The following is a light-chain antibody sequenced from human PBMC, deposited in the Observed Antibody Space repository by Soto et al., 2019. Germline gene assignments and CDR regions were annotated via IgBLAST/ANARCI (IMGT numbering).Light chain of an antibody. J-gene: IGKJ2*01. Sequence: EVVLTQSPATLSLSPGDMATLSCRASQSVNNYLAWYQQKPGQDPRLLSYDVSNRATDNPARFSGSGPGTGFTLTIGSLEPGDSPVYYCQGRSTWSRTLGKGT. CDR1: QSVNNY. V-gene: IGKV3-11*01. CDR3: QGRSTWSRT. CDR2: DVS.